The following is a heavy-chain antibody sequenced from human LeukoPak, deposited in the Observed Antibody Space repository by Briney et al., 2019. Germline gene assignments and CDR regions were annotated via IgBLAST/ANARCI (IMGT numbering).Heavy chain of an antibody. J-gene: IGHJ4*02. D-gene: IGHD4-17*01. CDR3: ARQRAGFTVTTSDY. Sequence: RGSLRLSSAASGFIFTSYSMNSVRQAPGKGLEWVSYISSSSSTIYYADSVKGRFTISRDNAKNSLYLQMNSLRAEDTAAYYCARQRAGFTVTTSDYWGQGTLVTVSS. CDR1: GFIFTSYS. CDR2: ISSSSSTI. V-gene: IGHV3-48*01.